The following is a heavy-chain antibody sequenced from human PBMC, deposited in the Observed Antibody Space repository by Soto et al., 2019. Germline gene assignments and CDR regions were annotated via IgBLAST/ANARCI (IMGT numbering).Heavy chain of an antibody. CDR1: GGTFSSYA. V-gene: IGHV1-69*01. CDR3: ASCNYYGAQYYYYYYGMDV. D-gene: IGHD3-22*01. CDR2: IIPIFGTA. Sequence: QVQLVQSGAEVKKPGSSVKVSCKASGGTFSSYAISWVRQAPGQGLEWMGGIIPIFGTANYAQKFQGRVTITADESTSTADMELSSLRSEDTAVYYCASCNYYGAQYYYYYYGMDVWGQGTTVTVSS. J-gene: IGHJ6*02.